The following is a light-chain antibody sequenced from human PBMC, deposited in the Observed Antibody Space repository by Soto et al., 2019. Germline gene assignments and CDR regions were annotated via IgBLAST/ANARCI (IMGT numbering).Light chain of an antibody. Sequence: QSALTQPASVSGSPGQSITISCSGTGSDVGAYNFVSWYQQHPGRAPKLIIYDVSNRPSGVSNRLSGSKSGNTASLTISGLQAEDEADYYCSSYTSSSVVFGGGTKVTVL. V-gene: IGLV2-14*01. CDR2: DVS. CDR3: SSYTSSSVV. J-gene: IGLJ2*01. CDR1: GSDVGAYNF.